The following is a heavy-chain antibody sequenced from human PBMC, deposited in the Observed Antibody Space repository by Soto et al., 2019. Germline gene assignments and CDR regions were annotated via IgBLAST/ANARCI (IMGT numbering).Heavy chain of an antibody. CDR1: GFTFSGSA. CDR2: IRSKANSYAT. CDR3: ARPTYYYDSSGPPAY. V-gene: IGHV3-73*01. J-gene: IGHJ4*02. Sequence: GGSLRLSCAASGFTFSGSAMHWVRQASGKGLEWVGRIRSKANSYATAYAASVKGRFTISRDDSKNTAYLQMNSLRAEDTAVYYCARPTYYYDSSGPPAYWGQGTLVTVSS. D-gene: IGHD3-22*01.